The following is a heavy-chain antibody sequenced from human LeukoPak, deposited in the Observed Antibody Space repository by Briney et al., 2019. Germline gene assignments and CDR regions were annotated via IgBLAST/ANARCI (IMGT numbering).Heavy chain of an antibody. CDR1: GGSISSSNYY. CDR3: ATNIVAATDY. Sequence: SETLSLTCTVSGGSISSSNYYWGWIRQPPGKGLEWIGSIYYSGSTYYNPSLKSRVTISVDTSKNRFSLKLSSVTAADTAVYYCATNIVAATDYWGQGTLVTVSS. CDR2: IYYSGST. V-gene: IGHV4-39*01. D-gene: IGHD1-26*01. J-gene: IGHJ4*02.